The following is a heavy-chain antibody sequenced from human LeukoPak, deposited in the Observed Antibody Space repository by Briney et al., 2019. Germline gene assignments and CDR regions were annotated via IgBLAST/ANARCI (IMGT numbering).Heavy chain of an antibody. Sequence: SETLSLTCAVYGGSFSGYYWSWIRQPPGKGLEWIGEINHSGSTYYNPSLKSRVTISVDTSKNQFSLKLSSVTAADTAVYYCASAPLHYYDSGYYFDYWGQGTLVTVSS. V-gene: IGHV4-34*01. CDR1: GGSFSGYY. J-gene: IGHJ4*02. CDR3: ASAPLHYYDSGYYFDY. CDR2: INHSGST. D-gene: IGHD3-22*01.